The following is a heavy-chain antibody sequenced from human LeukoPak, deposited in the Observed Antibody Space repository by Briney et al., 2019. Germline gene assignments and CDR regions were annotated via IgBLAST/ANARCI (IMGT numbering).Heavy chain of an antibody. D-gene: IGHD4-17*01. CDR3: ARDSADDYGDFY. CDR1: GFTFSSYS. CDR2: ISSSSSYI. J-gene: IGHJ4*02. Sequence: GGSLRLSCAASGFTFSSYSMNWVRQAPGKGLEWVSSISSSSSYIYYADSVKGRFTISRDNAKNSLYLQMNSLRAEDTAVYYCARDSADDYGDFYWGQGTLVTVSS. V-gene: IGHV3-21*01.